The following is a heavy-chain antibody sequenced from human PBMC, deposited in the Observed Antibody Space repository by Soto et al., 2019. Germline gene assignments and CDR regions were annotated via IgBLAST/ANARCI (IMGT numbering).Heavy chain of an antibody. CDR3: ARGRGYSYGLDP. V-gene: IGHV4-30-4*01. Sequence: SETLSLTCTVSGDSISSNNNYWSWIRQPPGEGLEWIGFISYSGTTSYSPSLKSRVAISLDTSKNQFSLSLSSVTAADTAVYYCARGRGYSYGLDPWGQGTLVTLS. D-gene: IGHD5-18*01. CDR1: GDSISSNNNY. J-gene: IGHJ5*02. CDR2: ISYSGTT.